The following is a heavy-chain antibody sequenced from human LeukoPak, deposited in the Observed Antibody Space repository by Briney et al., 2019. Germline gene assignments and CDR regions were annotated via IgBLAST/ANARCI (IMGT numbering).Heavy chain of an antibody. J-gene: IGHJ5*02. CDR2: INTDGRTT. Sequence: GESLRLSCAASGFPFNNYWMYWVRQAPGKGLVWVSSINTDGRTTRYAASVQGRFTISRDNAKNTLYLQMNSLSGDDTAVYYCARAGASGWYAAGWFDPWGQGSLVTVSS. CDR1: GFPFNNYW. V-gene: IGHV3-74*01. D-gene: IGHD6-19*01. CDR3: ARAGASGWYAAGWFDP.